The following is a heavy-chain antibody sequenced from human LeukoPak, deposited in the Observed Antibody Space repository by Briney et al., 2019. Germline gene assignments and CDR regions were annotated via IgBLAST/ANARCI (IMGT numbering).Heavy chain of an antibody. J-gene: IGHJ4*02. V-gene: IGHV3-7*01. CDR2: VNQDGSEK. D-gene: IGHD4-17*01. CDR1: GFTFSNYW. CDR3: ARNLPYGDSSHY. Sequence: GGSLRLSCAASGFTFSNYWMNWVGQAHGKGLEGVANVNQDGSEKYYVGSVKGRFTTSRDNAKNSLYLQMNSLRVQDTAVYYCARNLPYGDSSHYWGQGTLVTVSS.